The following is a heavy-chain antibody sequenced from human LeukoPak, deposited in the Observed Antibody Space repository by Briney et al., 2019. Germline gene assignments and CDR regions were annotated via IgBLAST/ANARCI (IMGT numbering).Heavy chain of an antibody. CDR1: GGSINTYF. CDR2: IYYSGST. CDR3: ARGVTGGWYGDFQH. V-gene: IGHV4-59*01. D-gene: IGHD6-19*01. J-gene: IGHJ1*01. Sequence: SETLSLTCTVSGGSINTYFWSWIREPPGKGLEWIGYIYYSGSTNYNPSLKSRVTISVDTSKNQFSLKLSSVTAADTAVYYCARGVTGGWYGDFQHWGQGTLVTVSS.